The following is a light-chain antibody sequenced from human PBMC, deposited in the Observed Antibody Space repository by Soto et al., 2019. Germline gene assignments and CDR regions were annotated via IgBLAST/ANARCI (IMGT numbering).Light chain of an antibody. J-gene: IGKJ3*01. CDR3: HQRSTWPFT. Sequence: EIVLTQSPATLSLSPGERATLSCRASQSISSYLAWYQQKPDQAPRLLIYDASNRATGIPARFSGSGSGTDFTLTISSLAPEDFAVYYCHQRSTWPFTFGPGTKVDIK. CDR2: DAS. V-gene: IGKV3-11*01. CDR1: QSISSY.